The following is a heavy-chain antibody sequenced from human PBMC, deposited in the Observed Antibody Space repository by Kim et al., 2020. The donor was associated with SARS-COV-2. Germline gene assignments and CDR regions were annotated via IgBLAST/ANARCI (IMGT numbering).Heavy chain of an antibody. D-gene: IGHD6-6*01. J-gene: IGHJ3*02. V-gene: IGHV3-23*01. Sequence: ADSVKGRFTISRDNSKNTLYLQMNSLRAEDTAVYYCAKDGTIAARSAFDIWGQGTMVTVSS. CDR3: AKDGTIAARSAFDI.